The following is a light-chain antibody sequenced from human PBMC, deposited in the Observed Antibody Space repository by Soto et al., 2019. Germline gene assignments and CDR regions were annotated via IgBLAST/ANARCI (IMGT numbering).Light chain of an antibody. J-gene: IGKJ4*01. V-gene: IGKV1-6*01. CDR2: AAS. Sequence: AIQMTQSPPSLSASVGDRVTITCRASQGIRNDLGWYQQKPGKAPRLLIYAASSLQSEVPSRFSGSGSGTDFTLTISSLQPEDFATYYCLQDYNYPLTFGGGTKVDIK. CDR3: LQDYNYPLT. CDR1: QGIRND.